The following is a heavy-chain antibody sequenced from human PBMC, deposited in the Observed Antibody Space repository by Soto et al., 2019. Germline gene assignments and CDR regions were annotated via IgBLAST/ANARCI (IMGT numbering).Heavy chain of an antibody. CDR3: AKGTWIQLWLPGYYLDY. J-gene: IGHJ4*02. V-gene: IGHV3-23*01. Sequence: GGSLRLSCAASGFTFSSYAMSWVRQAPGKGLEWVSAISGSGGSTYYADSVKGRFTISRDNSKNTLYLQMNSLRADDTAVYYCAKGTWIQLWLPGYYLDYWGQGTLVTVSS. D-gene: IGHD5-18*01. CDR2: ISGSGGST. CDR1: GFTFSSYA.